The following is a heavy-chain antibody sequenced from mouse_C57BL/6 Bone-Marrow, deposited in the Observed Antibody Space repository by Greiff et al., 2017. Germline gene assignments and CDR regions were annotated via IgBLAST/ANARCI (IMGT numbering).Heavy chain of an antibody. CDR3: AGIYYEYYFDY. D-gene: IGHD2-4*01. Sequence: QVQLQQPGAELVKPGASVKLSCKASGYTFTSYWMHWVKQRPGQGLEWIGMIHPNSGSTNYNEKFKSKATLTVDKSSSTAYMQLSSLTSEDSAVYYCAGIYYEYYFDYWGQGTTLTVAS. CDR2: IHPNSGST. CDR1: GYTFTSYW. V-gene: IGHV1-64*01. J-gene: IGHJ2*01.